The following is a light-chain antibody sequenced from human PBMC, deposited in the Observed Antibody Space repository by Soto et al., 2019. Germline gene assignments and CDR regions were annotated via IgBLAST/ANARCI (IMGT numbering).Light chain of an antibody. CDR3: QHYTTYAGT. J-gene: IGKJ3*01. Sequence: DIQMTQSPSTLSASVGDRVTITCRASQSITTWLAWYQQKPGKAPKLLIYRASSLESGVPSRFSGSGSGTEFTLTISSLQPDDFATDYCQHYTTYAGTFGPGTKLDIK. V-gene: IGKV1-5*03. CDR2: RAS. CDR1: QSITTW.